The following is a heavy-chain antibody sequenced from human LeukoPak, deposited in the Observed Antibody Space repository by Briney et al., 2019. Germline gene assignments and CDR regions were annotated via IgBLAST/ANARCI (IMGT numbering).Heavy chain of an antibody. J-gene: IGHJ4*02. CDR3: ARQSRDGSKTRGYYFDY. D-gene: IGHD3-10*01. Sequence: GQSLKISCQVSGYSSITYWIGWMRQMPGKDLGSMGGIYPADSDTTYDPSFRGQVTISADKSISTVYLPWSSLKDTDTAMYYCARQSRDGSKTRGYYFDYWGQGTLVTVS. CDR2: IYPADSDT. CDR1: GYSSITYW. V-gene: IGHV5-51*01.